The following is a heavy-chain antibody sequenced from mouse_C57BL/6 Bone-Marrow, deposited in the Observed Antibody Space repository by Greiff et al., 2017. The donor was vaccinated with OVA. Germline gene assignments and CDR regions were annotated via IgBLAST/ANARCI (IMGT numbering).Heavy chain of an antibody. V-gene: IGHV14-3*01. Sequence: VQLQQSVAELVRPGASVKLSCTASGFNIKNTYMHWVKQRPEQGLEWIGRIDPANDNTKYAPKFQGKATMTADTSSNTAYLQLSSLSSKDTAVYCCARGNFGSSFYAMDYWGQRTSVTVSS. CDR1: GFNIKNTY. J-gene: IGHJ4*01. D-gene: IGHD1-1*01. CDR3: ARGNFGSSFYAMDY. CDR2: IDPANDNT.